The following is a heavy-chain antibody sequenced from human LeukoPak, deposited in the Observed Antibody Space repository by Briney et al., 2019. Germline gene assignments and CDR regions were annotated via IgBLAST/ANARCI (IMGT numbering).Heavy chain of an antibody. CDR2: IISSSSTI. J-gene: IGHJ4*02. CDR1: GFTFSSYS. D-gene: IGHD3-3*01. CDR3: ARSNYDFWSGYYTEGGYFDY. V-gene: IGHV3-48*01. Sequence: GGSLRLTCAASGFTFSSYSMNWVRQAPGKGLEWVSYIISSSSTIYYADSVKGRFTISRDNAKNSLYLQMNSLRAEDTAVYYCARSNYDFWSGYYTEGGYFDYWGQGTLVTVSS.